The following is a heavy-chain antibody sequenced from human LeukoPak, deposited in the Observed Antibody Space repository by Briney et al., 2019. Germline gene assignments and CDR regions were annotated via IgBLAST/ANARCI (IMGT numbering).Heavy chain of an antibody. V-gene: IGHV4-31*03. J-gene: IGHJ6*02. D-gene: IGHD5-24*01. CDR2: INYRGSP. CDR1: GGSITSGGYY. CDR3: ARDVPKRAPYGVDV. Sequence: SQTLSLTCSVSGGSITSGGYYWSWIRQHPGKGLEWIGYINYRGSPDYNPSLKSRLSISLDTSRNQFSLKLTSVTAADTAVYYCARDVPKRAPYGVDVWGQGTTVTVSS.